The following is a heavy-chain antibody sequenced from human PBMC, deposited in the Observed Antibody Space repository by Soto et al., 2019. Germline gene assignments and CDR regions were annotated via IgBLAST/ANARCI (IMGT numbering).Heavy chain of an antibody. D-gene: IGHD3-22*01. CDR2: ISSSSYI. V-gene: IGHV3-21*01. CDR3: ARDAHYYDSSGYDY. CDR1: GFTFSSYS. Sequence: PGGSLRLSCAASGFTFSSYSMNWVRQAPGKGLEWVSSISSSSYIYYADSVKGRFTISRDNAKNSLYLQMNSLRAEDTAVYYCARDAHYYDSSGYDYWGQGTLVTVSS. J-gene: IGHJ4*02.